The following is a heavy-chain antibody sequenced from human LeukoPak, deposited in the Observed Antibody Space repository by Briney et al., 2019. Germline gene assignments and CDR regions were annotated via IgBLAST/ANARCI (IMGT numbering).Heavy chain of an antibody. Sequence: SETLSLTCTVSGYSIRSGYYWGWLRQPPGKGLEWIGSIYHSGSTYYIPSLKTRVTISVDTTKNQFSLKLSSVTATDTAVYYCARVWCVRVVPDAWGQGTLVTVSS. D-gene: IGHD2-2*01. CDR1: GYSIRSGYY. J-gene: IGHJ4*02. CDR2: IYHSGST. CDR3: ARVWCVRVVPDA. V-gene: IGHV4-38-2*02.